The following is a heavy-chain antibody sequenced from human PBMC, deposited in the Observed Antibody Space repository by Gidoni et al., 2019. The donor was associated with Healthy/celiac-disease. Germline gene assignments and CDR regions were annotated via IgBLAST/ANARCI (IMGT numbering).Heavy chain of an antibody. CDR2: ISGSGGST. V-gene: IGHV3-23*01. D-gene: IGHD5-12*01. CDR3: ANNGYPEPDAFDI. CDR1: GFPFSSYA. Sequence: EVQLLESGGGLVQPGGSLRLSCAASGFPFSSYAMSWVRQAPGKGLEWVSAISGSGGSTYYADSVKGRFTISRDNSKNTLYLKMNSLRAEDTAVYYCANNGYPEPDAFDIWGQGTMVTVSS. J-gene: IGHJ3*02.